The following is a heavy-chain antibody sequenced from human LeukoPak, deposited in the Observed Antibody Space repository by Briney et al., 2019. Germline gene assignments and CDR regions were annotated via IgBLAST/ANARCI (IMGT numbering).Heavy chain of an antibody. CDR1: GGTFSSYA. J-gene: IGHJ4*02. CDR2: IIPIFGTA. CDR3: AKAPIAALNYYFDY. D-gene: IGHD6-13*01. V-gene: IGHV1-69*05. Sequence: SVKVSCKASGGTFSSYAISWVRQAPGQGLEWMGRIIPIFGTANYAQKFQGRVTITTDESTSTAYVELSSLRSEDTAVYYCAKAPIAALNYYFDYWGQGTLVTVSS.